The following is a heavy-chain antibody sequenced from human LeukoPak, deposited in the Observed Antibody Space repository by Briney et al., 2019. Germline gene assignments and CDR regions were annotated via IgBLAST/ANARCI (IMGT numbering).Heavy chain of an antibody. CDR2: INPNSGGT. CDR3: AVSPYCSSTSCYTTDAFDI. D-gene: IGHD2-2*02. Sequence: ASVKVSCKASGYTFTRYYMHWVRQAPGQGREWMGWINPNSGGTNYVQKFQGRVTMTRDTSISTAYMELSTLRPDGTAVYYCAVSPYCSSTSCYTTDAFDIWGQGTMVTVSS. CDR1: GYTFTRYY. V-gene: IGHV1-2*02. J-gene: IGHJ3*02.